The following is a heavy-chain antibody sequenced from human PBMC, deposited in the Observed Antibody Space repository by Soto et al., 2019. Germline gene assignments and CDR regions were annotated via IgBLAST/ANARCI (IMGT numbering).Heavy chain of an antibody. CDR3: ARPYSSGWLDYYYYGMDV. CDR2: IIPIFGTA. D-gene: IGHD6-19*01. Sequence: ASVKVSCKASGGTFSSYAISWVRQGPGQGLEWMGGIIPIFGTANYAQKFQGRVTITADESTSTAYMELSSLRSEDTAVYYCARPYSSGWLDYYYYGMDVWGQGTTVTVSS. J-gene: IGHJ6*02. CDR1: GGTFSSYA. V-gene: IGHV1-69*13.